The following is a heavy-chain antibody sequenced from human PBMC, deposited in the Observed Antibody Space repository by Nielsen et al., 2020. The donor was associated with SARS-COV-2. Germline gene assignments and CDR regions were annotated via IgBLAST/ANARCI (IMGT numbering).Heavy chain of an antibody. D-gene: IGHD2-2*01. Sequence: ASVKVSCKTSGYNFIKWYLHWVRQAPGQGLEWMGRINPSGGTTTYAQKFQGRVTMTRDTSISTAYMELSRLRSDDTAVYYCARDPSIVVVPAAMSYYYYYMDVWGKGTTVTVSS. CDR2: INPSGGTT. CDR1: GYNFIKWY. J-gene: IGHJ6*03. V-gene: IGHV1-2*02. CDR3: ARDPSIVVVPAAMSYYYYYMDV.